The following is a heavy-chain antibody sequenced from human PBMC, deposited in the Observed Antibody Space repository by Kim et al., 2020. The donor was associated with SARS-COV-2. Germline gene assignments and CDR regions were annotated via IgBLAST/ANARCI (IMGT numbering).Heavy chain of an antibody. Sequence: GGSLRLSCAASGFIFSDYYMDWVRQAPGQGLEWVGRTRNRANSYNTEYAASVQGRFTILRDDLNNSLYLQLNSLKAEDTAVYYCARAQYCGGGGCYHPADYWGQGTLVTVSS. CDR3: ARAQYCGGGGCYHPADY. CDR1: GFIFSDYY. D-gene: IGHD2-15*01. V-gene: IGHV3-72*01. J-gene: IGHJ4*02. CDR2: TRNRANSYNT.